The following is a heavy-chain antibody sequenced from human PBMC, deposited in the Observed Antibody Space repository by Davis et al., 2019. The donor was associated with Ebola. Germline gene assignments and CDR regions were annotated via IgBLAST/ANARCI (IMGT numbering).Heavy chain of an antibody. J-gene: IGHJ4*02. CDR1: GGSISSYY. D-gene: IGHD3-9*01. CDR3: ASLYLTGAY. CDR2: IYYSGST. V-gene: IGHV4-59*08. Sequence: SETLSLTCTVSGGSISSYYWSWIRQPPGKGLEWFGYIYYSGSTNYNPSLKSRVTISVDTSKNQFSLKLSSVTAADTAVYYCASLYLTGAYWGQGTLVTVSS.